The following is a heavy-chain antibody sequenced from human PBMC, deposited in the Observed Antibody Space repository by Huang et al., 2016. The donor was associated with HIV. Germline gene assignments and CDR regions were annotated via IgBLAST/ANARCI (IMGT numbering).Heavy chain of an antibody. CDR1: GYTFTRYA. D-gene: IGHD3-22*01. CDR2: INTNTGNP. V-gene: IGHV7-4-1*02. Sequence: QVQLVQSGSELRKPGASVKVSCQASGYTFTRYAMNWVRQAPGQGLEWVGWINTNTGNPTYAQAFTGRFVLSLDTAVSTAYLQISSLEAEDTAVYYCARDYYDSRGYDIHAVVDYWGQGTLVTVSS. CDR3: ARDYYDSRGYDIHAVVDY. J-gene: IGHJ4*02.